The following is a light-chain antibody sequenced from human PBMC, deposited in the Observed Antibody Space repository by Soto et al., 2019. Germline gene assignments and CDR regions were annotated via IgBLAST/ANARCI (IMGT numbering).Light chain of an antibody. V-gene: IGKV3-15*01. CDR3: QQYNNWPPIT. CDR1: QSIGSN. J-gene: IGKJ5*01. Sequence: EIVMTQSPATLSVSPGERATLSCRASQSIGSNLAWYQQKPGQAPRLLMFRTSSRATGFPARFSGSGSGTEFNLTISSLQSEDFAVYYCQQYNNWPPITFGQGTRLEIK. CDR2: RTS.